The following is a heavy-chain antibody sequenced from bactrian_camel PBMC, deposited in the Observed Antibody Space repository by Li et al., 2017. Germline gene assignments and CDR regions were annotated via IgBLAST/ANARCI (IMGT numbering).Heavy chain of an antibody. D-gene: IGHD3*01. CDR1: RDTWRRFP. V-gene: IGHV3S1*01. CDR3: GIDAASDCYSGSWPGESGH. Sequence: HVQLVESGGGSVQAGGSLKLSCLVPRDTWRRFPNLCLAWFRQTPGQERERVATLYLEDDMTYYSDSVKGRFIISQDSAKNTLYLQMSGLKPEDTAEYFCGIDAASDCYSGSWPGESGHWGQGTQVTVS. CDR2: LYLEDDMT. J-gene: IGHJ4*01.